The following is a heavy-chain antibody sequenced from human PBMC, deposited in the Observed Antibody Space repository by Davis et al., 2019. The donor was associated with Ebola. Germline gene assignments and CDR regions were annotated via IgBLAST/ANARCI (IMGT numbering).Heavy chain of an antibody. D-gene: IGHD1-26*01. J-gene: IGHJ4*02. CDR2: IYSTGGT. Sequence: SETLSLTCTVSGVSLTSTTYYWAWLRQPPGKGLEWIGSIYSTGGTHYNPSLKSQFTLSVDTSKNQFSLRLNSVTAADTAVYYCARHGAQWELISFFDYWGQGTLVTVSS. V-gene: IGHV4-39*01. CDR3: ARHGAQWELISFFDY. CDR1: GVSLTSTTYY.